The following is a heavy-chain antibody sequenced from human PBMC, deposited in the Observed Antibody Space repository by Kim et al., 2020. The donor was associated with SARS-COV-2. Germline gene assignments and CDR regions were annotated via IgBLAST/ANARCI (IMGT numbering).Heavy chain of an antibody. J-gene: IGHJ5*02. V-gene: IGHV3-11*06. Sequence: VKGRFTISRDNAKNSLYLQMNSLRAEDTAVYYCARDRLSRYSSSWCWFDPWGQGTLVTVSS. CDR3: ARDRLSRYSSSWCWFDP. D-gene: IGHD6-13*01.